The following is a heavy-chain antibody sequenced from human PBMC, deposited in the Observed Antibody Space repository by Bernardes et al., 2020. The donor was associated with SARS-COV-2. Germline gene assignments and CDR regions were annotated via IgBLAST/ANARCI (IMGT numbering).Heavy chain of an antibody. CDR2: FDPEDGET. CDR1: GYTLTALS. D-gene: IGHD3-10*01. V-gene: IGHV1-24*01. J-gene: IGHJ6*02. CDR3: ATASMVRGDPAYYYYYYGMDV. Sequence: AAVKVSCKVSGYTLTALSMHWVRQAPGKGLEWMGGFDPEDGETIYAQKFQGRVTMTEDTSTDTAYMELSSLRSEDTAVYYCATASMVRGDPAYYYYYYGMDVWGQGTTVTVSS.